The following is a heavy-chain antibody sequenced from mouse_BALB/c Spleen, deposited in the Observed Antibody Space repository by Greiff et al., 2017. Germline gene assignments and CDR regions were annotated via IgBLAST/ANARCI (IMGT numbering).Heavy chain of an antibody. D-gene: IGHD2-10*02. J-gene: IGHJ3*01. CDR2: ISSGSSTI. V-gene: IGHV5-17*02. Sequence: EVHLVESGGGLVQPGGSRKLSCAASGFTFSSFGMHWVRQAPEKGLEWVAYISSGSSTIYYADTVKGRFTISRDNPKNTLFLQMTSLRSEDTAMYYCARVYGNPAWFAYWGQGTLVTVSA. CDR1: GFTFSSFG. CDR3: ARVYGNPAWFAY.